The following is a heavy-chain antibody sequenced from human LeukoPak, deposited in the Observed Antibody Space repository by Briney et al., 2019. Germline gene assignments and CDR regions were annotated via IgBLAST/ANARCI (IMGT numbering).Heavy chain of an antibody. Sequence: ASVKVSCKASGGTFSSYAISWVRQAPGQGLEWMGRIIPILGIANYAQKFQGRVTITADKSTSTAYTELSSLRSEDTAVYYCARAQYYYDSSGYRPPGAFDIWGQGTMVTVSS. CDR2: IIPILGIA. D-gene: IGHD3-22*01. CDR1: GGTFSSYA. V-gene: IGHV1-69*04. J-gene: IGHJ3*02. CDR3: ARAQYYYDSSGYRPPGAFDI.